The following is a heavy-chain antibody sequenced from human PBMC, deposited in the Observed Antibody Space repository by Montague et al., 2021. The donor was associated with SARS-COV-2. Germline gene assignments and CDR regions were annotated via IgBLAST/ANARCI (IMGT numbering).Heavy chain of an antibody. J-gene: IGHJ3*01. CDR2: ICYGGST. D-gene: IGHD4-23*01. Sequence: SETLSLTCSVSSDSISSRSYCWAWIRQSPGKGLEWIGNICYGGSTYCXXXLRSRVVMSAETSKSQFSLKLYSVTAADTSIYYCAGRRDRSTVVSPAVFDLWGQGTMVIVSS. CDR3: AGRRDRSTVVSPAVFDL. V-gene: IGHV4-39*01. CDR1: SDSISSRSYC.